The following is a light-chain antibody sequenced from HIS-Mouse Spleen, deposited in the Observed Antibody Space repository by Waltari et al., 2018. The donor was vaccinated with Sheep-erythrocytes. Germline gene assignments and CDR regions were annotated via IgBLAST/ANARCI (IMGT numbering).Light chain of an antibody. J-gene: IGLJ3*02. CDR1: SSNIGAGYD. Sequence: QSVLTQPPSVSGAPGQRVTISCTGSSSNIGAGYDVHWYQQLPETAPKLLSYGNSKRPSGVPDRFSSSKSGTSASLAITGLQAEDEADYYCQSYDSSLSGWVFGGGTKLTVL. CDR2: GNS. V-gene: IGLV1-40*01. CDR3: QSYDSSLSGWV.